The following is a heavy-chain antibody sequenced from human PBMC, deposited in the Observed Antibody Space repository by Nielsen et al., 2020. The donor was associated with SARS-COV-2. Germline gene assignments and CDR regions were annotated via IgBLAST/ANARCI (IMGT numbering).Heavy chain of an antibody. CDR3: ARDNYGDSVFDY. Sequence: GESLKISCKASGYTFTSYAMHWVRQAPGQRLEWMGWINAGNGNTKYSQKFQGRVTITRDTSASTAYMELSSLRSEDTAVYYCARDNYGDSVFDYWGQGTLVTVSS. CDR2: INAGNGNT. V-gene: IGHV1-3*01. D-gene: IGHD4-17*01. J-gene: IGHJ4*02. CDR1: GYTFTSYA.